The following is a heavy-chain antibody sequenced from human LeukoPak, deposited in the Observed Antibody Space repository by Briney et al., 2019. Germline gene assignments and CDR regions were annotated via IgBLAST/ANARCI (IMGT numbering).Heavy chain of an antibody. Sequence: PGRSLRLSCAASGFTFSNDGMHWVRQAPGKGLEWVALIWYDGSNKYYADSVKGRFTISRDNSKNTLYLQMNSLRAEDTAVYYCARLSGSYLDYWSQGTLVTVSS. J-gene: IGHJ4*02. V-gene: IGHV3-33*01. CDR2: IWYDGSNK. CDR1: GFTFSNDG. D-gene: IGHD1-26*01. CDR3: ARLSGSYLDY.